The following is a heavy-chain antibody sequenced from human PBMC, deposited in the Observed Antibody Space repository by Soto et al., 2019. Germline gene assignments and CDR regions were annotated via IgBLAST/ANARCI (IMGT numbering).Heavy chain of an antibody. CDR2: IWYDGSNK. V-gene: IGHV3-33*01. J-gene: IGHJ4*02. D-gene: IGHD1-7*01. Sequence: GGSLRLSCAASGFTFSSYGMHWVRQAPGKGLEWVAFIWYDGSNKYYADSVKGRFTISRDNSKNTLYLQMNSLRAEDTAVYYCARDLNWNYDFDYWGQGTLVTVSS. CDR3: ARDLNWNYDFDY. CDR1: GFTFSSYG.